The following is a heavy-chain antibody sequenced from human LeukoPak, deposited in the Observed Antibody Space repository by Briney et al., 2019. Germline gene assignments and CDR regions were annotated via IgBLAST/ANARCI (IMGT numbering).Heavy chain of an antibody. J-gene: IGHJ4*02. CDR3: ARTTVTTWRYYFNY. CDR1: GGSISSFY. CDR2: IYYSGST. Sequence: NPSETLSLTCTVSGGSISSFYWSWIRQPPGKGLEWIGYIYYSGSTNYNPSLKSRVSISVDTSKNQFSLRLTSVTAADTAVYYCARTTVTTWRYYFNYWGQGTLVTVSS. D-gene: IGHD4-17*01. V-gene: IGHV4-59*01.